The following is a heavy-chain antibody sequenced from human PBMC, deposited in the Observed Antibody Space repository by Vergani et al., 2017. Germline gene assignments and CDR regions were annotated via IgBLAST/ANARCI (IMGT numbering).Heavy chain of an antibody. Sequence: QVQLRESGPGLVKPSETLSLSCSVSGGSISNYYWHWIRQPAGKGLEWIGRFYSSGSINYNPSLKSRVSMSGDTSNHQFFLALTTVPSADTAIYYCARDPRDGTDGFDIWGQGTKVTVSS. CDR3: ARDPRDGTDGFDI. CDR2: FYSSGSI. J-gene: IGHJ3*02. V-gene: IGHV4-4*07. CDR1: GGSISNYY.